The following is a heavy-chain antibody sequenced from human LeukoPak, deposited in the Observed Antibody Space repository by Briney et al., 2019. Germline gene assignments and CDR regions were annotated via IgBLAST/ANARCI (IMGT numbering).Heavy chain of an antibody. Sequence: PGRSLRLSCAASGFTFSSYGMHWVRQAPGKGLEWVSFISSSSSYMYYADSVKGRFTISRDNTKKSLYLQMNSLRAEDTAVYYCARDFSGYDYNFDYWGQGTLVTVSS. CDR3: ARDFSGYDYNFDY. D-gene: IGHD5-12*01. V-gene: IGHV3-21*01. CDR1: GFTFSSYG. J-gene: IGHJ4*02. CDR2: ISSSSSYM.